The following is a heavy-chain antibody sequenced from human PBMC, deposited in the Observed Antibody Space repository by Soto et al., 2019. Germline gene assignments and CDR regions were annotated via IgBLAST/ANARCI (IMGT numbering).Heavy chain of an antibody. D-gene: IGHD3-10*01. CDR2: IDWDDDK. CDR1: GFSLSTSGMR. V-gene: IGHV2-70*04. CDR3: ARSIRRAPNDAFDI. Sequence: SGPTLVNPTQTLTLTCTFSGFSLSTSGMRVSWIRQPPGKALEWLARIDWDDDKFYSTSLKTRLTISKDTSKNQVVLTMTNMDPVDTATYYCARSIRRAPNDAFDIWGQGTMVTV. J-gene: IGHJ3*02.